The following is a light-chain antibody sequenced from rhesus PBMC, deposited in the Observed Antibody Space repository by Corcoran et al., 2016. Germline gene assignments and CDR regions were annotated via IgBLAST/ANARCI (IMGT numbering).Light chain of an antibody. V-gene: IGKV2-104*01. CDR1: QSLLDSEDGNTY. CDR2: KGA. CDR3: MQALEFPWT. Sequence: DIVMTQAPLSLPVTLGQPASISCRSSQSLLDSEDGNTYVEWYLQTPGQSHQLLFYKGANRAYGVPERFSGMGSDTDVPLKISRVEVWDFVIYYCMQALEFPWTFGQGTRVEIK. J-gene: IGKJ1*01.